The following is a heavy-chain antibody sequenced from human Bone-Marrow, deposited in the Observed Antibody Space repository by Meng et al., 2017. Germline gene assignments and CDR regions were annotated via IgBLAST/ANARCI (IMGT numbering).Heavy chain of an antibody. CDR2: INPNSGGT. CDR3: AREPYYGSGSPIDY. V-gene: IGHV1-2*02. D-gene: IGHD3-10*01. CDR1: GYTFTGYY. J-gene: IGHJ4*02. Sequence: ASVKVSCKASGYTFTGYYMHWVRQAPGQGLEWMGWINPNSGGTNYAQKFQGRVTMTRDTSISTAYMELSRLRSDDTAVYYCAREPYYGSGSPIDYWGQGTKVTVSS.